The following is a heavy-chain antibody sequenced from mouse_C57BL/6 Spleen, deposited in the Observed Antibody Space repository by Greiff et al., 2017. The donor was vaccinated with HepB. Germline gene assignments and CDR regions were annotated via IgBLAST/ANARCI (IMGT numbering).Heavy chain of an antibody. CDR1: GFTFSSYG. CDR2: ISSGGSYT. CDR3: ARQIPGRSSPVDV. Sequence: EVMLVESGGDLVKPGGSLKLSCAASGFTFSSYGMSWVRQTPDKRLEWVATISSGGSYTYYPDSVKGRFTISRDNAKNTLYLQMSSLKSEDTAMYYCARQIPGRSSPVDVWGTGTTVTVSS. V-gene: IGHV5-6*01. D-gene: IGHD1-1*01. J-gene: IGHJ1*03.